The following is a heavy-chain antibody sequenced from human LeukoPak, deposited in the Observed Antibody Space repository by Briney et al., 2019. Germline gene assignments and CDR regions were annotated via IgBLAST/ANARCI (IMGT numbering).Heavy chain of an antibody. CDR1: GFTFTNHG. D-gene: IGHD3-10*01. J-gene: IGHJ3*01. V-gene: IGHV3-30*03. CDR2: VFYDGHTK. Sequence: GGSLRLSCAASGFTFTNHGMLWVRQAPGKGLEWVAIVFYDGHTKYYVDSVKGRFLISRDNSLNTVYLQMNNLRADDTADYYCARGERGFGDAFDLWGPGTVVTVSS. CDR3: ARGERGFGDAFDL.